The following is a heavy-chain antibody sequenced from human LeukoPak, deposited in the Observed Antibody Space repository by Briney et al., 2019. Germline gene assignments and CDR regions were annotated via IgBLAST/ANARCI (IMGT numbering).Heavy chain of an antibody. CDR2: ISYDGSNK. Sequence: PGGSLRLSCAASGFTFSSYAMHWVRQAPGKGLEWVAVISYDGSNKYYADSVKGRFTISRHNSKDTLYLQMNSLRAEDTAVYYCAREVTGWSNWFDPWGQGTLVTVSS. D-gene: IGHD6-19*01. CDR3: AREVTGWSNWFDP. CDR1: GFTFSSYA. J-gene: IGHJ5*02. V-gene: IGHV3-30*14.